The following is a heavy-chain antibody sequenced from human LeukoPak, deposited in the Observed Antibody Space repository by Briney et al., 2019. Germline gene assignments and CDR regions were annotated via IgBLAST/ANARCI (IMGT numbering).Heavy chain of an antibody. V-gene: IGHV3-23*01. Sequence: GGSLRLSCAASGFTFSSYAMSWVRQAPGKGLEWVSAISGSGGSTYYADSVKGRFTISRDNSKNTLYLQMNSLRAEDTAVYYCARSVYRLGYYYDSSGYLVYWGQGTLVTVSS. D-gene: IGHD3-22*01. CDR3: ARSVYRLGYYYDSSGYLVY. CDR1: GFTFSSYA. J-gene: IGHJ4*02. CDR2: ISGSGGST.